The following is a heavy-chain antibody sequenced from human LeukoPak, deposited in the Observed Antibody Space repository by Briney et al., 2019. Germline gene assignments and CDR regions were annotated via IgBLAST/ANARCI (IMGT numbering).Heavy chain of an antibody. CDR2: ISAYNGNT. J-gene: IGHJ4*02. Sequence: ASVKVSCKASGYTFTGYYMHWVRQAPGQGLEWMGWISAYNGNTDYAQKFQGRVTMTTDTSTSTAYMDLRSLRPDDTAVYYCARVGAYCTSTSCFDYWGLGTLVTVSS. CDR3: ARVGAYCTSTSCFDY. V-gene: IGHV1-18*04. CDR1: GYTFTGYY. D-gene: IGHD2-2*01.